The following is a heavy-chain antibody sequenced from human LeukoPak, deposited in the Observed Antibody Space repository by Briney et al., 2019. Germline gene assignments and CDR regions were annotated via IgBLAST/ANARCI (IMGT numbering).Heavy chain of an antibody. CDR1: GFTFTTYW. J-gene: IGHJ4*02. CDR2: INQDGTEK. V-gene: IGHV3-7*03. CDR3: AKEMKYGSGSYNY. Sequence: GESLRLSCAASGFTFTTYWMSWVRQAPGKGLEWVANINQDGTEKYYVDSVKGRFTISRDNAKNSLYLQMNSLRAEDTALYYCAKEMKYGSGSYNYWGQGTLVTVSS. D-gene: IGHD3-10*01.